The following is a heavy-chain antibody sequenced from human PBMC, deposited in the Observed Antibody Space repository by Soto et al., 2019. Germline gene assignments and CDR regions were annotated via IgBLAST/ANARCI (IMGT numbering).Heavy chain of an antibody. CDR1: GYTFTGYA. V-gene: IGHV1-3*01. D-gene: IGHD6-19*01. J-gene: IGHJ6*02. CDR2: INAGNGNT. Sequence: QVQLVQSGAEVKKPGASVKVSCKASGYTFTGYAMHWVRQAPGQRLEWMGWINAGNGNTKYSQKFQGRVTITRDTSASTAYMELSSLRSEDTAVYYCARRVAVAPYYYYGMDVWGQGTTVTVSS. CDR3: ARRVAVAPYYYYGMDV.